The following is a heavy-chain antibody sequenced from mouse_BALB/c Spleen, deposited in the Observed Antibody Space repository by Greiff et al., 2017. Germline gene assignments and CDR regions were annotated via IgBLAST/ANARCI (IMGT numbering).Heavy chain of an antibody. V-gene: IGHV5-6-4*01. CDR1: GFTFSSYT. D-gene: IGHD2-3*01. CDR3: TRDKGIYDGYAMDY. J-gene: IGHJ4*01. Sequence: EVMLVESGGGLVKPGGSLKLSCAASGFTFSSYTMSFFLQTPEKRLEWVATISSGGSYTYYPDSVKGRFTISRDNAKNTLYLQMSSLKSEDTAMYYCTRDKGIYDGYAMDYWGQGTSVTVSS. CDR2: ISSGGSYT.